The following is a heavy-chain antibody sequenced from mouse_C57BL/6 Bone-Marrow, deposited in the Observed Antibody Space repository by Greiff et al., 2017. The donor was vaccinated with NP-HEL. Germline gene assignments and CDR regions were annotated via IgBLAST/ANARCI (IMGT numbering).Heavy chain of an antibody. Sequence: QVQLKQPGAELVKPGASVKVSCKASGYTFTSYWMHWVKQRPGQGLEWIGRIHPSDSDTNYNQKFKGKATLTVDKSSSTAYMQLSSLTSEDSAVYYCAIAVYDYGSSYFDYWGQGTTLTVSS. CDR2: IHPSDSDT. J-gene: IGHJ2*01. CDR3: AIAVYDYGSSYFDY. CDR1: GYTFTSYW. V-gene: IGHV1-74*01. D-gene: IGHD1-1*01.